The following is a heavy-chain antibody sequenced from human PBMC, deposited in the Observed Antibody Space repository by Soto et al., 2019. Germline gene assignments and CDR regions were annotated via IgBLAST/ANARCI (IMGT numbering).Heavy chain of an antibody. Sequence: ASVKVSCKASGYTFTSYGISWVRQAPGQGLEWMGWISAYNGNTNYAQKLQGRVTMTTDTSTSTAYMELRSLRSDDTAVYYCARGYGSGSYYNGGGFDPWGQGALVTVSS. V-gene: IGHV1-18*04. CDR1: GYTFTSYG. CDR2: ISAYNGNT. D-gene: IGHD3-10*01. CDR3: ARGYGSGSYYNGGGFDP. J-gene: IGHJ5*02.